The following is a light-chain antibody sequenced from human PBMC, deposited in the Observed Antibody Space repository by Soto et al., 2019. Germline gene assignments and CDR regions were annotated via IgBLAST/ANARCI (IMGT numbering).Light chain of an antibody. Sequence: MTQAPATLSLSPGEGATLSCRASQGIGDTLAWYQQKPGQTPRLLIYDTSIRATGVPARLSGSRYGAEFTITISSLQSEDFAVYYCQHYVTSTRTFGGGTKVDIK. CDR2: DTS. CDR3: QHYVTSTRT. J-gene: IGKJ4*02. CDR1: QGIGDT. V-gene: IGKV3-15*01.